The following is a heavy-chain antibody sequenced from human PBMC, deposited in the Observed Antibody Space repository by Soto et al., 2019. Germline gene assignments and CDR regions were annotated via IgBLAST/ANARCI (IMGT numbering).Heavy chain of an antibody. J-gene: IGHJ5*02. CDR2: INHSGST. V-gene: IGHV4-34*01. Sequence: PSETLSLTCAVYGGSFSGYYWTWIRQPPGTGLEWIGEINHSGSTNYNPSLRGRVTISVDKSNNQFSLKMTSVTAADTAVYYCATLAPRIEVTVLPIPTWGQGTLVTVSS. CDR3: ATLAPRIEVTVLPIPT. D-gene: IGHD2-15*01. CDR1: GGSFSGYY.